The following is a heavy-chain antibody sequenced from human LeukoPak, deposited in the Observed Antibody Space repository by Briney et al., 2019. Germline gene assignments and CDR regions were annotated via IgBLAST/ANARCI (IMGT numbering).Heavy chain of an antibody. V-gene: IGHV3-21*01. CDR2: ISSSSSYI. CDR3: ARSADYYDSSGYYYWGDDY. J-gene: IGHJ4*02. Sequence: GGSLRLSCAASGFTFSSYAMSWVRQAPGKGLEWVSSISSSSSYIYCADSVKGRFTISRDNAKNSLYLQMNSLRAEDTAVYYCARSADYYDSSGYYYWGDDYWGQGTLVTVSS. D-gene: IGHD3-22*01. CDR1: GFTFSSYA.